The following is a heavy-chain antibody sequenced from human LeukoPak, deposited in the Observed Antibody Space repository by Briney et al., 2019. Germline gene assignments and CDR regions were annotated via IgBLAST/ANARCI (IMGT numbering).Heavy chain of an antibody. CDR3: ARDRYYYDFWSGYPDY. Sequence: GGSLRLSCAASGFTSGDYYMTWMRQAPGQGLEWVSYIGGSTSIIHYADSVKGRFTISRDNAKNSLYLQMNSLRAEDTAVYYCARDRYYYDFWSGYPDYWGQGTLVTVSS. CDR2: IGGSTSII. J-gene: IGHJ4*02. CDR1: GFTSGDYY. D-gene: IGHD3-3*01. V-gene: IGHV3-11*04.